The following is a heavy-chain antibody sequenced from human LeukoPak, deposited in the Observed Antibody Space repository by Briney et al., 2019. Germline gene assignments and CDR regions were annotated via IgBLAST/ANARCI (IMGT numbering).Heavy chain of an antibody. CDR1: GFTFSTYA. V-gene: IGHV3-64*02. J-gene: IGHJ4*02. CDR3: ARWGSTSCYDY. CDR2: ISTNGDST. D-gene: IGHD2-2*01. Sequence: PGGPLRLSCAASGFTFSTYAMHWVRQAPGKGLEYVSAISTNGDSTYYADSVKGRFTISRDNSKNTLFLQMGSLRADDMAVHYCARWGSTSCYDYWGQGTLVTVSS.